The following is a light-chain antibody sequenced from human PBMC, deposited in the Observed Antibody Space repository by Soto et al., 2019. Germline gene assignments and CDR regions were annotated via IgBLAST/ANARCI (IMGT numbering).Light chain of an antibody. CDR1: RSVGTW. J-gene: IGKJ4*01. V-gene: IGKV1-5*01. CDR2: DVS. CDR3: QQANSFPLT. Sequence: DIQMTQSPSTLSASVGDGVTITCRASRSVGTWLAWYQQKPGKAPKVLIYDVSTLKSGVPSRFSGSASATEFTLSISSLQPDDVATYYCQQANSFPLTFGGGTKVDIK.